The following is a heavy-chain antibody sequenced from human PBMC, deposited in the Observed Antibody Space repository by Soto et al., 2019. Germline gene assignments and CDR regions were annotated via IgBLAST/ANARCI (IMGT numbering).Heavy chain of an antibody. Sequence: PSETLSLTCTVSGGSISSGDYYWSWIRQSPGKGLEWIGYIYYTGITHLNPSLKSRLTMAVDTSKNEFSLKLTSVSAADTAVYFCAREERKGIISWFDPWGQGTPVTVS. D-gene: IGHD2-21*01. J-gene: IGHJ5*02. CDR2: IYYTGIT. CDR1: GGSISSGDYY. CDR3: AREERKGIISWFDP. V-gene: IGHV4-30-4*01.